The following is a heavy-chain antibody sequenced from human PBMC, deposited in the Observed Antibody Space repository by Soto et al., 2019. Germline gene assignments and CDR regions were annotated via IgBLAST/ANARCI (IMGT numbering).Heavy chain of an antibody. CDR2: IIPIFGTA. CDR1: GGTFSSYA. D-gene: IGHD6-6*01. CDR3: AREHSSLGLGTSAFDS. Sequence: QVQLVQSGDEVKKPGSSVKVSCKASGGTFSSYAISWVRQAPGQGLEWVGGIIPIFGTANYAQKFQGRVTITAKESTSTAYMELSSLGAEDTAVYYCAREHSSLGLGTSAFDSWGQGTMLTVSS. V-gene: IGHV1-69*01. J-gene: IGHJ3*02.